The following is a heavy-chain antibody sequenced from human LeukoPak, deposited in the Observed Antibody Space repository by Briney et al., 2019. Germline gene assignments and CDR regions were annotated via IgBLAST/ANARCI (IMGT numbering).Heavy chain of an antibody. CDR2: IYTSGST. CDR3: ARAVFSYCSGGSCPYFDY. D-gene: IGHD2-15*01. Sequence: SETLSLTCTVSGGSINSDSCYWSWIRQPAGKGLEWIGRIYTSGSTNYNPSLKSRVTISLDTSKNQFSLTLSSVTAADTAVYYCARAVFSYCSGGSCPYFDYWGQGTLVTVSS. V-gene: IGHV4-61*02. J-gene: IGHJ4*02. CDR1: GGSINSDSCY.